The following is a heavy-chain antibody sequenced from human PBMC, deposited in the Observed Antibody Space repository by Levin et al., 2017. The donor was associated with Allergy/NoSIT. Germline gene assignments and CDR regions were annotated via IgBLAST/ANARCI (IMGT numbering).Heavy chain of an antibody. CDR1: GGSISSSSYY. CDR2: IYYSGST. V-gene: IGHV4-39*01. J-gene: IGHJ3*02. D-gene: IGHD2-15*01. Sequence: SQTLSLPCTVSGGSISSSSYYWGWIRQPPGKGLEWIGSIYYSGSTYYNPSLKSRVTISVDTSKNQFSLKLSSVTAADTAVYYCARRACSGGSCYSVLIDAFDIWGQGTMVTVSS. CDR3: ARRACSGGSCYSVLIDAFDI.